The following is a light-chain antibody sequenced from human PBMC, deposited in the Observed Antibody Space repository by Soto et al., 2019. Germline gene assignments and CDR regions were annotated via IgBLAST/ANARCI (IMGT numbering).Light chain of an antibody. Sequence: DFVMTQTPLSLSVAPGQPASISCKSSQSLLHITGEPFLFWSLQKPGQSPQXXIYEVSTRVSGVPDRFSGSGSGTDFTLEISRVETDDVGIYYCMQSTQLPPTFGQGTRLEIK. CDR3: MQSTQLPPT. CDR2: EVS. CDR1: QSLLHITGEPF. J-gene: IGKJ5*01. V-gene: IGKV2D-29*02.